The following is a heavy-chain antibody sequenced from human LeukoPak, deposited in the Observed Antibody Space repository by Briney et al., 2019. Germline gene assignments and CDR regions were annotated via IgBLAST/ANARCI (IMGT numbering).Heavy chain of an antibody. CDR3: ARLYTTTFYFDY. J-gene: IGHJ4*02. D-gene: IGHD2-2*02. CDR2: IYHSGST. Sequence: SETLPVTRTVSGGSITTYYCSWIRQPPGKGLEWIGYIYHSGSTNYNPSLKSRVTISVDTSKNQFSLKLTSVTAADTAVYYCARLYTTTFYFDYWGQGTVTTVTS. CDR1: GGSITTYY. V-gene: IGHV4-59*01.